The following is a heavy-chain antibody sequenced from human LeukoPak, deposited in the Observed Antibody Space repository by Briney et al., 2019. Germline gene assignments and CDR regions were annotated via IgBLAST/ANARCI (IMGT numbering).Heavy chain of an antibody. D-gene: IGHD3-22*01. CDR3: ARAKPPFYYDSSGYKYYFDY. V-gene: IGHV4-34*01. Sequence: PSETLSLTCVVYGGSFSGYYWSWIRQPPGKGLEWIGEINHSGSTNYNPSLKSRVTISVDTSKNQFSLKLSSVTAADTAVYYCARAKPPFYYDSSGYKYYFDYWGQGTLVTVSS. CDR2: INHSGST. CDR1: GGSFSGYY. J-gene: IGHJ4*02.